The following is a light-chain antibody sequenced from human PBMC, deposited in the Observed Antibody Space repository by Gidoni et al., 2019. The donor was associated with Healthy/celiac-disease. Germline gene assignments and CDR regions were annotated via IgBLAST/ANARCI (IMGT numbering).Light chain of an antibody. V-gene: IGKV3-20*01. CDR3: QQYGSSPLT. CDR2: GAS. J-gene: IGKJ4*01. Sequence: EIVLTQSPGTLSLSPVERATLSCRASQSVSSSSLAWYQQKPGQAPRLRIYGASSRATGIPDRFSGSGSGTDFTLTISRLEPEDFAVYYCQQYGSSPLTFGGGTKVEIK. CDR1: QSVSSSS.